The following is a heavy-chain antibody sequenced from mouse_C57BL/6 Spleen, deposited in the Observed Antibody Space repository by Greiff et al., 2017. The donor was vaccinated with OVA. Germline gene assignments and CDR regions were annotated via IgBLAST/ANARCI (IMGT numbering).Heavy chain of an antibody. V-gene: IGHV1-18*01. CDR2: INPNNGGT. Sequence: VQLKESGPELVKPGASVKIPCKASGYTFTDYNMDWVKQCHGKSLEWIGDINPNNGGTIYNQKFKGKATLTVDKSSSTAYMEIRSLTSEDTAVYYCARYYDYDGWYFDVWGTGTTVTVSS. J-gene: IGHJ1*03. CDR3: ARYYDYDGWYFDV. CDR1: GYTFTDYN. D-gene: IGHD2-4*01.